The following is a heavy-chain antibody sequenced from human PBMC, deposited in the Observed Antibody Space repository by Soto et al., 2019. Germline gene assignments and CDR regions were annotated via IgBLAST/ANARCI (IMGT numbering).Heavy chain of an antibody. D-gene: IGHD5-12*01. CDR3: AKGEMATIRNSFDP. Sequence: PGGSLRLSCVTSAFSLTSCSMSWVRQTPGKGLERVSALSRSGGATYYADSVKGRFTISRDTSTNTLYLQMSNLRAEDTAIYYCAKGEMATIRNSFDPWGQGTLVTVSS. V-gene: IGHV3-23*01. CDR2: LSRSGGAT. J-gene: IGHJ5*02. CDR1: AFSLTSCS.